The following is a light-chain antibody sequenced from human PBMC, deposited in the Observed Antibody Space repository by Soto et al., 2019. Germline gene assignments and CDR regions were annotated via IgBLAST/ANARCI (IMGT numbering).Light chain of an antibody. V-gene: IGKV3-15*01. CDR1: RSLSTN. CDR2: AAS. J-gene: IGKJ1*01. Sequence: IVLTQSPCTLALSPGERATLSCKTSRSLSTNFLAWYQQKPGLAPRLLIYAASTRATGIPARFNGNGSGTEFTLTIDSLQSEDYAIYYCQQYNKWPPWTFGQGTKV. CDR3: QQYNKWPPWT.